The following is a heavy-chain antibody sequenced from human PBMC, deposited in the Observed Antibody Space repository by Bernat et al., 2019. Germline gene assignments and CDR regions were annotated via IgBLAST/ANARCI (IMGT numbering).Heavy chain of an antibody. D-gene: IGHD6-6*01. CDR3: ARGKVAARPGQWGY. Sequence: QVQLQQWGAGLLKPSETLSLTCAVYGGSFSGYYWSWIRQPPGKGLEWIGEINHSGNTNYNPSLKSRVTISVDTSKNQFSLKLSSVTAADTAVYYCARGKVAARPGQWGYWGQGTLVTVSS. J-gene: IGHJ4*02. CDR1: GGSFSGYY. V-gene: IGHV4-34*01. CDR2: INHSGNT.